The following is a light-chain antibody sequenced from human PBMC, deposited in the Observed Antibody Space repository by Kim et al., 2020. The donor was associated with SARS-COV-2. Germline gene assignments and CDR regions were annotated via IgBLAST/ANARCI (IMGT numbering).Light chain of an antibody. CDR3: QQYKTYSGS. J-gene: IGKJ1*01. V-gene: IGKV1-5*03. Sequence: DFQMTQSPSTLSASIGDRVTISCRASESIDKLLAWYQQKPGKAPKLLIYEASTLQTGVPSRFSGSGSGTEFTFTISSLQPDDFAVYFCQQYKTYSGSFGQGTKVDIK. CDR2: EAS. CDR1: ESIDKL.